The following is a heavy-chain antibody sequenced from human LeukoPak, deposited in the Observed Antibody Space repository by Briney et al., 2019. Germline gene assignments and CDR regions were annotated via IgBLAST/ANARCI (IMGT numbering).Heavy chain of an antibody. CDR3: ATQENSNFDY. V-gene: IGHV3-7*01. J-gene: IGHJ4*02. D-gene: IGHD4-11*01. CDR2: IKQDGSEK. Sequence: GGSLRLSCAASGFTFSSFWMTWVRQAPGKGLEWVALIKQDGSEKYYVDSVRGRFTISRDNAKNSLYLQMNSLRAEDTAVYYCATQENSNFDYWGRGTLVTVSS. CDR1: GFTFSSFW.